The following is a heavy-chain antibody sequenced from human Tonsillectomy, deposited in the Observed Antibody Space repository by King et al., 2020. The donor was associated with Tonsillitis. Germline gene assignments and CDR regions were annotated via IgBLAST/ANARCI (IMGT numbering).Heavy chain of an antibody. CDR2: IWYDGSNK. CDR3: ARGLPYYDILHGMDV. V-gene: IGHV3-33*01. D-gene: IGHD3-9*01. CDR1: GFTFSSYG. Sequence: VQLVESGGGVVQPGRSLRLSCAASGFTFSSYGMHWVRQAPGKGLEWVAVIWYDGSNKYYADSVKGRFTISRDNSKNTLYLQMNGLRAEDTAVYYCARGLPYYDILHGMDVWGQGTTVTVSS. J-gene: IGHJ6*02.